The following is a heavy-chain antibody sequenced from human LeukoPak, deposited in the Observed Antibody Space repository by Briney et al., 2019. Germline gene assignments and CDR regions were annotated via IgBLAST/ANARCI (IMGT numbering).Heavy chain of an antibody. CDR1: GGSISSSSYY. Sequence: NPSETLSLTCTVSGGSISSSSYYWGWIRQPPGKGLEWIGYIYYTGNTNYNPSLKSRVTISVDTSKNQFSLKLSSVTAADTAVYYCARDRLQLQSWGQGTLVTVSS. CDR2: IYYTGNT. D-gene: IGHD1-1*01. CDR3: ARDRLQLQS. V-gene: IGHV4-61*01. J-gene: IGHJ5*02.